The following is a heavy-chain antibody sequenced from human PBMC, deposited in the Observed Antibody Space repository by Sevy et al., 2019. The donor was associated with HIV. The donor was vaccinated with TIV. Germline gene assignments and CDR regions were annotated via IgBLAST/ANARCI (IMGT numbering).Heavy chain of an antibody. CDR1: GFTFSSYA. J-gene: IGHJ4*02. CDR3: ARDRVGSTAMGPFDY. CDR2: ISYDGSNK. Sequence: GGSLRLSCAASGFTFSSYAMHWVRQAPDKGLEWVAVISYDGSNKYYADSVKGRFTISRDNSKNTLYLQMNSLRAEDTAVYYCARDRVGSTAMGPFDYWGQGTLVTVSS. V-gene: IGHV3-30-3*01. D-gene: IGHD5-18*01.